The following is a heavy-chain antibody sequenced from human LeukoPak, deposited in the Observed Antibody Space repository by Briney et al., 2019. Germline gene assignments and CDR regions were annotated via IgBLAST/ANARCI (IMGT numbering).Heavy chain of an antibody. J-gene: IGHJ4*02. V-gene: IGHV3-23*01. CDR2: ISGSGGST. CDR1: GITFSSYP. Sequence: GGSLRLSCAASGITFSSYPMTWVRQAPGKGLEWVSTISGSGGSTYYADSVKGRFTISRDNAKNTLSLQMGSLRAEDTAVYYCAKEGSSGWIPTRHFDHWGLGTLVTVSS. D-gene: IGHD6-19*01. CDR3: AKEGSSGWIPTRHFDH.